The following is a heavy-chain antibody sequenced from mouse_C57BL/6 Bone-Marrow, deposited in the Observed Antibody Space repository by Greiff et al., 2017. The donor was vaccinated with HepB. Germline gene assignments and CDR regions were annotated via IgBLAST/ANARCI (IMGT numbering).Heavy chain of an antibody. Sequence: VQLQQSGAELVRPGASVKLSCTASGFNIKDDYMHWVKQRPEQGLEWIGWIDPENGDTEYASKFQGKATITADTSSNTAYLQLSSLTSEHTAVYYCTTYYPYYFDYWGQGTTLTVSS. J-gene: IGHJ2*01. D-gene: IGHD1-1*01. V-gene: IGHV14-4*01. CDR3: TTYYPYYFDY. CDR1: GFNIKDDY. CDR2: IDPENGDT.